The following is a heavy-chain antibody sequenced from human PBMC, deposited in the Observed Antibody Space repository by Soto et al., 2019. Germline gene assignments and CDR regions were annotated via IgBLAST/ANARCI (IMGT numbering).Heavy chain of an antibody. V-gene: IGHV1-3*01. J-gene: IGHJ6*03. CDR1: GYTFTSYA. CDR2: INAGNGNT. CDR3: ERDNWNAKYYYYMDV. D-gene: IGHD1-1*01. Sequence: ASVKVSCKASGYTFTSYAMHWVRQAPGQRLEWMGWINAGNGNTKYSQKFQGRVTITRDTSASTAYMELSSLRSEDTAVYYCERDNWNAKYYYYMDVWGKGTTVTVSS.